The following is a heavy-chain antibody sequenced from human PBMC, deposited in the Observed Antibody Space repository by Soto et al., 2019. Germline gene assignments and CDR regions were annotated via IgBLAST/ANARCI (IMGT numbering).Heavy chain of an antibody. D-gene: IGHD1-26*01. V-gene: IGHV1-69*01. CDR1: GGRFFSSA. J-gene: IGHJ4*02. CDR3: ARRHLVGATTTFDY. CDR2: IIPIFGTA. Sequence: GISAKISCASCGGRFFSSAVIGSRQTPGQGLEWMGGIIPIFGTANYAQKSQGRVKITADESTSTAYMELSSLRSEDKAVYYCARRHLVGATTTFDYCGQGALLTVSS.